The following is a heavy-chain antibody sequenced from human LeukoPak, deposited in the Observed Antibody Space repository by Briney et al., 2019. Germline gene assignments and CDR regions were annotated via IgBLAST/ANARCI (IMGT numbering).Heavy chain of an antibody. CDR1: DGAIAGYS. J-gene: IGHJ6*03. Sequence: PSETLSLTCTVSDGAIAGYSWSWIRQAPGKGLEWIGYIYYSGDTNYNPSLKSRVTISVDTSKNQFSLKLSSVTAADTAVYYCARSYSSSWYYYYYYMDVWGKGTTVTISS. D-gene: IGHD6-13*01. CDR3: ARSYSSSWYYYYYYMDV. CDR2: IYYSGDT. V-gene: IGHV4-59*01.